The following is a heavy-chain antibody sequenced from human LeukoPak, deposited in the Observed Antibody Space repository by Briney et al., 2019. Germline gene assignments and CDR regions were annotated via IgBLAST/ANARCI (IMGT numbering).Heavy chain of an antibody. CDR3: ARALGYCSSTSCLGTRTPWYFDL. V-gene: IGHV4-30-4*08. CDR2: IYYSGST. CDR1: GGSISSGDYY. D-gene: IGHD2-2*01. J-gene: IGHJ2*01. Sequence: SETLSLTCTVSGGSISSGDYYWSWIRQPPGKGLEWIGYIYYSGSTYYNPSLKSRITISVYTSKNQFSLKLSSVTAADTAVYYCARALGYCSSTSCLGTRTPWYFDLWGRGTLVTVSS.